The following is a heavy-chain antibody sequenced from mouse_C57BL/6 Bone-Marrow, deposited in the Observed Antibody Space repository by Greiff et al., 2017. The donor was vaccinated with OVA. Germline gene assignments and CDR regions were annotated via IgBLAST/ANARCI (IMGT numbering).Heavy chain of an antibody. V-gene: IGHV1-75*01. CDR1: GYTFTDYY. Sequence: QVQLQQSGPELVKPGASVKISCKASGYTFTDYYINWVKQRPGQGLEWIGWIFPGSGSTYYNEKFKGKAPLTVDKSSSTAYMLLSSLTSEDSAVYFCAKKETTVVALYAMDYWGQGTSVTVSS. D-gene: IGHD1-1*01. CDR3: AKKETTVVALYAMDY. J-gene: IGHJ4*01. CDR2: IFPGSGST.